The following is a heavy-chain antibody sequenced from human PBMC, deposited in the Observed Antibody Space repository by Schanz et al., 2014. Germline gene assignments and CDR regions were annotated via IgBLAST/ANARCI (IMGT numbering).Heavy chain of an antibody. D-gene: IGHD6-13*01. J-gene: IGHJ4*02. V-gene: IGHV1-18*04. CDR1: GYTFTNYG. CDR2: ISVNNGNT. CDR3: ARARPAIAAAGRSDY. Sequence: QVQLVQAGAEVRKPGTSVKVSCTASGYTFTNYGIIWVRQAPGQGLEWMGWISVNNGNTNYAQKFQGRVAMTTDTSTSTAYLGLRSLRSDDTALYYCARARPAIAAAGRSDYWGQGTLVTVSS.